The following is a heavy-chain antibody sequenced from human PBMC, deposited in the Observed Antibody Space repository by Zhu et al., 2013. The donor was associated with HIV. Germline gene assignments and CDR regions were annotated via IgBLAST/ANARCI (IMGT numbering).Heavy chain of an antibody. CDR2: INPSDATT. CDR3: ASITVTSYS. CDR1: GYTFTTYY. Sequence: QVQLVQSGAEVKKPGASVKVSCKASGYTFTTYYMHWVRQAPGQGLEWMGLINPSDATTTYAQKFQGRVTMTWDTSTRTVYMELSSLRYEDTAVFYCASITVTSYSWGQGTLVTVSS. D-gene: IGHD4-17*01. J-gene: IGHJ4*02. V-gene: IGHV1-46*01.